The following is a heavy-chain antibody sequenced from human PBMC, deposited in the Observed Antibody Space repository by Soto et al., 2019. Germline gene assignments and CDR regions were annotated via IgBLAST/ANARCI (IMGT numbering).Heavy chain of an antibody. CDR3: ARYYSNPEGYHYYGMDV. CDR2: ISAYNGNT. V-gene: IGHV1-18*01. J-gene: IGHJ6*02. D-gene: IGHD4-4*01. Sequence: WVRQATRQWLEWMGWISAYNGNTNYAQKLQGRVTMTTDTSTSTAYMELRSLRSDDTAVYYCARYYSNPEGYHYYGMDVWGQGT.